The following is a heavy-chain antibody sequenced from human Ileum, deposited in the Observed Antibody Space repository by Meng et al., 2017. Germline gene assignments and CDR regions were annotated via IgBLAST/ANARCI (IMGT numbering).Heavy chain of an antibody. D-gene: IGHD2-15*01. J-gene: IGHJ4*02. CDR1: GGSISISNW. CDR2: IYHTGGT. CDR3: ARVRCASVSCYGDSYFDY. Sequence: QVQLQESGPGLVKPSGTLPLTCAVSGGSISISNWWTWVRQPPGKGLEWIGEIYHTGGTNYNPSLKRRATISVDKSKNQFSLEVTSVTAADTAVYYCARVRCASVSCYGDSYFDYWGQGILVTVSS. V-gene: IGHV4-4*02.